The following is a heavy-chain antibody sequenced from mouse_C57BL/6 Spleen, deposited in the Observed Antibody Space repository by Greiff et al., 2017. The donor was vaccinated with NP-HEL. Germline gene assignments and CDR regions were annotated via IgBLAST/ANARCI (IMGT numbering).Heavy chain of an antibody. CDR3: ARPYYDYDDYFDY. D-gene: IGHD2-4*01. Sequence: EVKLQESGGGLVKPGGSLKLSCAASGFTFSSYAMSWVRQTPEKRLEWVATISDGGSYTYYPDNVKGRFTISRDNAKNNLYLQMSHLKSEDTAMYDCARPYYDYDDYFDYWGQGTTLTVSS. CDR1: GFTFSSYA. J-gene: IGHJ2*01. V-gene: IGHV5-4*03. CDR2: ISDGGSYT.